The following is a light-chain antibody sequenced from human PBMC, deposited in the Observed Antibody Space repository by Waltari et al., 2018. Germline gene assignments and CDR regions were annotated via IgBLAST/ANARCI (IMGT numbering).Light chain of an antibody. V-gene: IGKV4-1*01. Sequence: DIVMTQSPDSLAVSLGERATNNCKSSQTVLYRDNNKNYLTWYQQKPGQPPKLLFSWASIRESGVPDRLSASGSGTDFTLTISSLQAEDVAVYYCHQHYTTPWTFGQGTKVEIK. CDR2: WAS. J-gene: IGKJ1*01. CDR3: HQHYTTPWT. CDR1: QTVLYRDNNKNY.